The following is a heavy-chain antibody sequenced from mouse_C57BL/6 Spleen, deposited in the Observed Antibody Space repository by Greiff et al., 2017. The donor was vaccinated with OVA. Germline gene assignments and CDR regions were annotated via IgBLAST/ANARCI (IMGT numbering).Heavy chain of an antibody. Sequence: QVQLQQSGPELVKPGASVKISCKASGYAFSSSWMNWVKQRPGKGLEWIGRIYPGDGDTNYNGKFKGKATLTADKSSSTAYMQLSSLTSEDSAVYFCAREITTVAQGFADWGQGTLVTVSA. V-gene: IGHV1-82*01. J-gene: IGHJ3*01. D-gene: IGHD1-1*01. CDR2: IYPGDGDT. CDR3: AREITTVAQGFAD. CDR1: GYAFSSSW.